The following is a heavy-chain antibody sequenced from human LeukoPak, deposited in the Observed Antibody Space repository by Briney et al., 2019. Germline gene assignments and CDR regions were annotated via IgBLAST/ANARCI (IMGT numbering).Heavy chain of an antibody. V-gene: IGHV3-48*04. CDR2: ISSSSSTI. Sequence: HPGGSLRLSCVASGFTFSNYAMNWVRQAPGKGLEWVSYISSSSSTIYYADSVKGRFTISRDNAKNSLYLQMNSLRAEDTAVYYCARLKSTPEEWELLWFGESIYYFDYWGQGTLVTVSS. D-gene: IGHD3-10*01. J-gene: IGHJ4*02. CDR1: GFTFSNYA. CDR3: ARLKSTPEEWELLWFGESIYYFDY.